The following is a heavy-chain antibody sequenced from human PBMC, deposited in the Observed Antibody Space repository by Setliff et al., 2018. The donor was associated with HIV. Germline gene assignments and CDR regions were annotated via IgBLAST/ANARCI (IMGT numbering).Heavy chain of an antibody. Sequence: GASVKVSCKAFGYSFTSYFLHWVRQAPGQGLGWLGIIDPNGGATNNAQKLQGRLTVTTDTSTSTLYMELSNLRSDDTVVYYCARAGGGATDQAFDIWGQGTMVTVSS. D-gene: IGHD2-2*01. CDR2: IDPNGGAT. V-gene: IGHV1-46*01. J-gene: IGHJ3*02. CDR1: GYSFTSYF. CDR3: ARAGGGATDQAFDI.